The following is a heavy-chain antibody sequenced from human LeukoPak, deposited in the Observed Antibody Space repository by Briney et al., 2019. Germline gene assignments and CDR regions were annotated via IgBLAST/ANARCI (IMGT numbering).Heavy chain of an antibody. CDR2: IIPIFGIV. Sequence: GASVKVSCKGFGGTFDSHSISWVGQARGQGPQWMGRIIPIFGIVNYAEKFQGRVTITADRSTSTAYVELTSLRSEDTAIYFGARGGVSVVGGMIERLDASDIWGQGTMVIVSS. CDR1: GGTFDSHS. J-gene: IGHJ3*02. CDR3: ARGGVSVVGGMIERLDASDI. D-gene: IGHD3-16*01. V-gene: IGHV1-69*02.